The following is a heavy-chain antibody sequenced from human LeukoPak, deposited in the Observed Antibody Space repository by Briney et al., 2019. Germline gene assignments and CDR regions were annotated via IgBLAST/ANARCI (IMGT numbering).Heavy chain of an antibody. J-gene: IGHJ4*02. Sequence: SETLSLTCTVSGGSISSGSYYWSWIRQPAGKGLEWIGRIYTSGSTNYNPSLKSRVTISVDTSKNQFSLKLSSVTAADTAVYYCARAPRGSLLFDYWGQGTLVTVSS. V-gene: IGHV4-61*02. CDR2: IYTSGST. CDR3: ARAPRGSLLFDY. CDR1: GGSISSGSYY. D-gene: IGHD3-22*01.